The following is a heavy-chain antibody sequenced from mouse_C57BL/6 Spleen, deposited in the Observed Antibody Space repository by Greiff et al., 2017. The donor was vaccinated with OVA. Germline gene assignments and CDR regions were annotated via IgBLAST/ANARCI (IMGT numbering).Heavy chain of an antibody. CDR3: TRDRTYDYHWYFDV. V-gene: IGHV5-9-1*02. J-gene: IGHJ1*03. Sequence: EVKLVESGEGLVKPGGSLKLSCAASGFTFSSYAMSWVRQTPEKRLEWVAYISSGGDYIYYADTVQGRFTISRDNTRNTLYLQMSSLKSEDTAMYYCTRDRTYDYHWYFDVWGTGTTVTVSS. CDR2: ISSGGDYI. D-gene: IGHD2-4*01. CDR1: GFTFSSYA.